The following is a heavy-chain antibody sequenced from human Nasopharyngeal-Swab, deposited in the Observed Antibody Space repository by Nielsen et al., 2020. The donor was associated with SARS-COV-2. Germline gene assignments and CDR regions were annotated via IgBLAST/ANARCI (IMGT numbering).Heavy chain of an antibody. Sequence: GESLKISCAASGFTFSSYAMSWVRQAPGKGLEWVSAITGSGTTYYADSVKGRFTISSDSSKNTLYLQMNSLRAEDTALYYCAKGDTNGANDAFDLWGQGTMVTVSS. J-gene: IGHJ3*01. CDR3: AKGDTNGANDAFDL. CDR1: GFTFSSYA. CDR2: ITGSGTT. V-gene: IGHV3-23*01. D-gene: IGHD2-8*01.